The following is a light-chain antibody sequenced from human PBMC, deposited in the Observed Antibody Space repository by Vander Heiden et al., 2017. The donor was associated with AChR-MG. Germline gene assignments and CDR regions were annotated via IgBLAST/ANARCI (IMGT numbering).Light chain of an antibody. Sequence: QSVLTHPPSVSRAPRHRVTIACTGSSSNIGAGYDVHWYQQLPGTAPKLLIYGDSNRPSGVPDRFSGSKSGTSASLAITGLQAEDEADYYCQSYDSSLSGSVFGGGTKLTV. CDR2: GDS. CDR3: QSYDSSLSGSV. V-gene: IGLV1-40*01. J-gene: IGLJ2*01. CDR1: SSNIGAGYD.